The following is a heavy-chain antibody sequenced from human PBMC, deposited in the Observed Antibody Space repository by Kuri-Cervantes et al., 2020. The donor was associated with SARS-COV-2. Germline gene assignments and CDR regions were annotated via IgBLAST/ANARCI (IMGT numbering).Heavy chain of an antibody. CDR3: AREGYCSGGSCSRNYGMDV. CDR1: GGSISSYY. J-gene: IGHJ6*02. V-gene: IGHV4-34*01. D-gene: IGHD2-15*01. Sequence: GSLRLSCTVSGGSISSYYWSWIRQPPGKGLEWIGEINHSGSTNYNPSLKSRVTISVDRSKNQFSLKLSSVTAADTAVYYCAREGYCSGGSCSRNYGMDVWGQGTTVTVSS. CDR2: INHSGST.